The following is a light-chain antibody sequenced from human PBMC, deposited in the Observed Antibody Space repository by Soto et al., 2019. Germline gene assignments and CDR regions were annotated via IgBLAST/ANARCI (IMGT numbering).Light chain of an antibody. Sequence: QSALTQPASVSGSPGQSITISCTGTSSDVGGYKYVSWYQQHPDKAPKLIIFEVSNRPSGISSRFSGSKSGNTASLTISVLPAEEEVDYYCASYTSISISVFFGRGTKLTVL. CDR2: EVS. CDR1: SSDVGGYKY. J-gene: IGLJ2*01. CDR3: ASYTSISISVF. V-gene: IGLV2-14*01.